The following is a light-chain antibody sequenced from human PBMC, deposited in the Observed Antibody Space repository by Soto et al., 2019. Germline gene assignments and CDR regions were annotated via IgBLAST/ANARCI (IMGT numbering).Light chain of an antibody. CDR3: QQYNSFPT. V-gene: IGKV1-5*03. CDR1: QSISGW. Sequence: DIQMTQSPSTWSASVGDRVTITGRASQSISGWLAGYQQKPGKAPKLLIYKASSLESGVPSRFSGSGSGTEFTLTISSLQPDDFATYYCQQYNSFPTFGQGTKVEIK. J-gene: IGKJ1*01. CDR2: KAS.